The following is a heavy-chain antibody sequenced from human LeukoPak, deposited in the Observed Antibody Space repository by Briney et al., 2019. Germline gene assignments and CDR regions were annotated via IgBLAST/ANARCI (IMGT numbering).Heavy chain of an antibody. J-gene: IGHJ4*02. CDR3: AKDMKGVAACYFAD. CDR2: ISGNSGSI. Sequence: PHRVSCADSGDTFKDSAMQGVWNALGDGLGWVSGISGNSGSIGYADSVRGRFTISRDNAKNSLYLQMNSLRAEDTALYYCAKDMKGVAACYFADWGQGTLVTVSS. CDR1: GDTFKDSA. V-gene: IGHV3-9*01. D-gene: IGHD6-19*01.